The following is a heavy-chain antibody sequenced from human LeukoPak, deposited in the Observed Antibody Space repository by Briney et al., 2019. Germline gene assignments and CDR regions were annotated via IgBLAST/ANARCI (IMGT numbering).Heavy chain of an antibody. J-gene: IGHJ4*02. Sequence: GGSLRLSFEVPGFILSSHHMNWVRQAPRKGLEWVSVMYRGAYSGGGPFYEDSVNGRFTPSSDSSKNTLFLHMNSLRAEETAIYYCAHDAYGDGYISCDYWGLGTLVTVSS. CDR3: AHDAYGDGYISCDY. CDR2: MYRGAYSGGGP. CDR1: GFILSSHH. D-gene: IGHD5-24*01. V-gene: IGHV3-66*01.